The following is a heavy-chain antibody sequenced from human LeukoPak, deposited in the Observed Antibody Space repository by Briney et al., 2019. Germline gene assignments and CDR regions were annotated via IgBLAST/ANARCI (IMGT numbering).Heavy chain of an antibody. D-gene: IGHD4-17*01. CDR2: ISYDGSNK. V-gene: IGHV3-30*04. CDR3: ARSPLTTVTPGY. CDR1: GFTFNTYT. Sequence: PGGSLRLSCAASGFTFNTYTMNWVRQAPGKGLEWVAVISYDGSNKYYADSVKGRFTISRDNSKNTLYLQMNSLRAEDTAVYYCARSPLTTVTPGYWGQGTLVTISS. J-gene: IGHJ4*02.